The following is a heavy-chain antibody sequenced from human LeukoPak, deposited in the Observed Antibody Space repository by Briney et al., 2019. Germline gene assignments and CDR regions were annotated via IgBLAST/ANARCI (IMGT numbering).Heavy chain of an antibody. CDR3: ARGWSSSWYRYYYYYYMDV. J-gene: IGHJ6*03. V-gene: IGHV1-8*01. Sequence: ASVKVSCKASGYTFTSYDINWVRQATGQGLEWMGWMNPNSGNTGYAQKFQGRVTMTRNTSISTAYMELSSLRSEDTAVYYCARGWSSSWYRYYYYYYMDVWGKGTTVTVSS. CDR1: GYTFTSYD. CDR2: MNPNSGNT. D-gene: IGHD6-13*01.